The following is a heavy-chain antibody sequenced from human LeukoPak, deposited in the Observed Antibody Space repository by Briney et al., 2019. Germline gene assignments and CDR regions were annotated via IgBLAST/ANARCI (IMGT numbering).Heavy chain of an antibody. Sequence: SVKVSCKASGGTFSSYAISWVRQAPGQGLEWMGGIIPIFGTANYAQKFQGRVTITADESTSTAYMELSSLRSEDTAVYYCARSASTGYNWFDPWGQGTLVTVSS. D-gene: IGHD6-13*01. CDR2: IIPIFGTA. V-gene: IGHV1-69*13. CDR3: ARSASTGYNWFDP. CDR1: GGTFSSYA. J-gene: IGHJ5*02.